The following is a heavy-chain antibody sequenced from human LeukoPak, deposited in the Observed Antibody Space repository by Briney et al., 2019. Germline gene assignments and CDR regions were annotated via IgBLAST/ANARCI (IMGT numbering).Heavy chain of an antibody. Sequence: SVKVSCKASGGTFSSYAISWVRQAPGQGLEWMGGIIPIFGTANYAQKFQGRVTITAGESTSTAYMELSSLRSEDTAVYYCARYKADYYGSGSYYGYWGQGTLVTVSS. D-gene: IGHD3-10*01. J-gene: IGHJ4*02. V-gene: IGHV1-69*13. CDR2: IIPIFGTA. CDR3: ARYKADYYGSGSYYGY. CDR1: GGTFSSYA.